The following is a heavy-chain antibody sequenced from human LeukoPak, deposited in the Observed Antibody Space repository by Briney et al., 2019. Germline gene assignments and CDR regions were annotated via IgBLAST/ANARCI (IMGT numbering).Heavy chain of an antibody. Sequence: GGSLRLSCAASGFTFSSYSMNWVRQAPGKGLEWVSYIGSGGGTMYYADSVKGRFTISRDNAKNSLYLQMNSLRDEDTAVYYCARDSQYAFDIWGQGTMVTVSS. CDR1: GFTFSSYS. CDR2: IGSGGGTM. CDR3: ARDSQYAFDI. V-gene: IGHV3-48*02. J-gene: IGHJ3*02.